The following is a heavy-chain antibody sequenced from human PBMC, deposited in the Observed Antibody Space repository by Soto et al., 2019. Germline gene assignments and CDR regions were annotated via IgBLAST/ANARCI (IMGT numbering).Heavy chain of an antibody. CDR3: ARDRGARPYYYYAMDV. CDR1: GGTFSSYA. J-gene: IGHJ6*02. Sequence: QVQLVQSGAEVKKPGSSVKVSCKASGGTFSSYAISWVRQAPGQVLEWMGGIITLFHTTNYAQKFQGRVTITADESTSTAYMEVSSLRSEDTAVYYCARDRGARPYYYYAMDVGGQGTTVTVSS. CDR2: IITLFHTT. V-gene: IGHV1-69*01. D-gene: IGHD3-10*01.